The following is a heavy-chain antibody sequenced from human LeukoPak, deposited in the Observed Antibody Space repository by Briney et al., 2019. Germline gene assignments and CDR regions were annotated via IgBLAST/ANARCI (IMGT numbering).Heavy chain of an antibody. V-gene: IGHV1-69*04. D-gene: IGHD5-12*01. Sequence: ASVKVSCKASGYTFTSYGISWVRQAPGQGLEWMGRIIPILGLANYAQKFQGRVTITADKSTSTAYMELSSLRSEDTAVYYCARDRGGGYDPFDYWGQGTLVTVSS. J-gene: IGHJ4*02. CDR3: ARDRGGGYDPFDY. CDR2: IIPILGLA. CDR1: GYTFTSYG.